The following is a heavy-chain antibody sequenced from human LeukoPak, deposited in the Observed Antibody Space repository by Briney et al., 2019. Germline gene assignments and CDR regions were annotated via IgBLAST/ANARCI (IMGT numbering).Heavy chain of an antibody. J-gene: IGHJ6*03. CDR1: GYTFTGYH. V-gene: IGHV1-2*02. Sequence: GASVKVSCKASGYTFTGYHMHWVRQAPGQGLEWMGWINPNSGGTNYAQKFQGRVTMTRDTSISTAYMELSRLRSDDTAVYYCARGVAGSYYYYYMDVWGKGTTVTISS. CDR3: ARGVAGSYYYYYMDV. D-gene: IGHD6-19*01. CDR2: INPNSGGT.